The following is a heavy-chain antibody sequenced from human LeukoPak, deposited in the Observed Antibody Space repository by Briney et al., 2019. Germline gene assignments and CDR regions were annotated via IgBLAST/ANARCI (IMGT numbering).Heavy chain of an antibody. J-gene: IGHJ4*02. CDR1: GFTFSSYA. CDR2: ISGSGVNT. CDR3: ARDVGQLYYFDY. D-gene: IGHD1-1*01. V-gene: IGHV3-23*01. Sequence: GGSLRLSCAASGFTFSSYAMSWVRQAPGKGLECVSVISGSGVNTYYADSVKGRFTISRDNSKNTLYLQMNSLRGDDTAVYYCARDVGQLYYFDYWGQGTLVTVSS.